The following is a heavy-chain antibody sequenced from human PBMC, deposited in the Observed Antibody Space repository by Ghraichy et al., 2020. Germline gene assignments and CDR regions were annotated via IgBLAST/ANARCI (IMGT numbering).Heavy chain of an antibody. CDR2: IYYSGST. V-gene: IGHV4-59*01. D-gene: IGHD6-19*01. CDR1: GGSISSYY. CDR3: ARNGQWLVPGNFDY. J-gene: IGHJ4*02. Sequence: SETLSLTCTVSGGSISSYYWSWIRQPPGKGLEWIGYIYYSGSTNYNPSLKSRVTISVDTSKNQFSLKLSSVTAADTAVYYCARNGQWLVPGNFDYWGQGTLVTVSA.